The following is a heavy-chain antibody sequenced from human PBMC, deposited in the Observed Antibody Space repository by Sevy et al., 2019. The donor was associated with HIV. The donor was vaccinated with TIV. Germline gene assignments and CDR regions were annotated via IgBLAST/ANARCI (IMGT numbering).Heavy chain of an antibody. CDR2: IKDGGGTK. Sequence: GGSLRLSCAASGFTFSDYYMSWIRQAPGKGLEWVSYIKDGGGTKYYADSVKGRFTISRDNAKNSLYLQMNSLRAEDKAVYYCARDLRDDDFHYWGQGTLVTVSS. CDR3: ARDLRDDDFHY. J-gene: IGHJ4*02. V-gene: IGHV3-11*01. CDR1: GFTFSDYY.